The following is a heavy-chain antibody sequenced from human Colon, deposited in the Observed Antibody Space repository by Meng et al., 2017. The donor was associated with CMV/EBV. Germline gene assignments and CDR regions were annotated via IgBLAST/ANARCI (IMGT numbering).Heavy chain of an antibody. V-gene: IGHV3-23*04. CDR1: GFIFSRYS. J-gene: IGHJ4*02. Sequence: EVQLVEAWGGFVQPGGSLRLSCEASGFIFSRYSLTWVRQAPGKGLEWVSSINSGGDDRYYADSVKGRFTISRDNAKKTLYLQINSLRDEDTAVYYCDGSDYWGQGTLVTVSS. CDR3: DGSDY. CDR2: INSGGDDR.